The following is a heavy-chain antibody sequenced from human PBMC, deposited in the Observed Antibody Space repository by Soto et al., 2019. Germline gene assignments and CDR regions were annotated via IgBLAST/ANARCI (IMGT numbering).Heavy chain of an antibody. Sequence: GGSLRLSCAASGFTFDDYAMHWVRQAPGKGLEWVSGISWNSGSIDYADSVKGRFTISRANAKNSLYLQMNSLRAEDTALYYCAKDILRLGRPWGAFDIWGQGTMVTVSS. CDR2: ISWNSGSI. J-gene: IGHJ3*02. V-gene: IGHV3-9*01. CDR3: AKDILRLGRPWGAFDI. CDR1: GFTFDDYA. D-gene: IGHD3-16*01.